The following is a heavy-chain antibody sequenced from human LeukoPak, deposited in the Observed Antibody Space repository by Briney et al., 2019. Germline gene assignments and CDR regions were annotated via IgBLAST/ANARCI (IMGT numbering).Heavy chain of an antibody. D-gene: IGHD3-9*01. V-gene: IGHV3-23*01. CDR2: ITGSGGNT. J-gene: IGHJ4*02. CDR3: AKWGDYDVLTGYYVSDY. CDR1: GFTFSNYA. Sequence: GGSLRLSCAASGFTFSNYAMSWVRQAPGKGLEWVSAITGSGGNTYFADSVKGRFTISRDNSKNTVFLQMNSLRAEDTAVYYCAKWGDYDVLTGYYVSDYWGQGTLVTVSS.